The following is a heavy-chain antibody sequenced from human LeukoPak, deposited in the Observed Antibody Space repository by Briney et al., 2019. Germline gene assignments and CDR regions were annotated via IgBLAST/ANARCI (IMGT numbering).Heavy chain of an antibody. CDR3: ARGSITIFGVADAFDI. CDR2: IYHSGST. V-gene: IGHV4-38-2*01. CDR1: GYSISSGYY. Sequence: SETLSLTCAVSGYSISSGYYWGWIRQPPGKGLEWIGSIYHSGSTYYNPSLKSRVTISVDTSKNQFSLKLSSVTAADTAVYYCARGSITIFGVADAFDIWGQGTMVTVSS. D-gene: IGHD3-3*01. J-gene: IGHJ3*02.